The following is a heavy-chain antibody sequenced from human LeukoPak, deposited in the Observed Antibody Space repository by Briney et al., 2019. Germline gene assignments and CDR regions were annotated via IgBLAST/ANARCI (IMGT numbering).Heavy chain of an antibody. Sequence: SETLSLTCAVSGGSISSGGYSWSWIRQPPGKGLEWIGYIYHSGSTYYNPSLKSRVTISVDRSKNQFSLKLSSVTAADTAVYYCARQANWGSRTFDYWGQGTLVTVSS. CDR2: IYHSGST. D-gene: IGHD7-27*01. CDR3: ARQANWGSRTFDY. CDR1: GGSISSGGYS. J-gene: IGHJ4*02. V-gene: IGHV4-30-2*01.